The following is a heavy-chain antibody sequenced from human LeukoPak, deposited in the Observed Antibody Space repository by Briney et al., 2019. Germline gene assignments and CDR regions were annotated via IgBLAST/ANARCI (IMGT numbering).Heavy chain of an antibody. Sequence: SVKVSCKASGGTFSSYAISWVRQAPGQGLEWTGRIIPILGIANYAQKFQGRVTITADKSTSTAYMELSSLRSEDTAVYYCATRELYCSSTSCYPRNGLGWFDPWGQGTLVTVSS. V-gene: IGHV1-69*04. CDR2: IIPILGIA. D-gene: IGHD2-2*01. CDR1: GGTFSSYA. J-gene: IGHJ5*02. CDR3: ATRELYCSSTSCYPRNGLGWFDP.